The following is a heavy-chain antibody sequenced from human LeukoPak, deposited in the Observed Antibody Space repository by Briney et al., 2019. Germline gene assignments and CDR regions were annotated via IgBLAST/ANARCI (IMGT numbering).Heavy chain of an antibody. Sequence: PGGSLRLSCAASGFTFSAYSMNWVRQAPGKGLEWVAYISGGGGTIYYADSVKGRFTISRDNAKNSLYLQMDSLRAEDTAVYSCARGITIFGVVTRPDYWGQGTLVTVSS. CDR1: GFTFSAYS. CDR2: ISGGGGTI. J-gene: IGHJ4*02. V-gene: IGHV3-48*01. CDR3: ARGITIFGVVTRPDY. D-gene: IGHD3-3*01.